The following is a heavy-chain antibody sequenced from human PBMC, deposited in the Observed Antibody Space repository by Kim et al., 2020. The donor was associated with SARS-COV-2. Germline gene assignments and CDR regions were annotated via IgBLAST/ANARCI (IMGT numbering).Heavy chain of an antibody. V-gene: IGHV3-23*01. CDR2: ISGSGSTT. J-gene: IGHJ4*02. CDR3: ANRYYDL. Sequence: GGSLRLSCAASGFTFNNYVINWVRQAPGKGLEWVSAISGSGSTTYYADSVRGRFTISRDNSKNTLYLQMNSLRAEDTAVYSCANRYYDLWGLGTLVTVSS. D-gene: IGHD3-22*01. CDR1: GFTFNNYV.